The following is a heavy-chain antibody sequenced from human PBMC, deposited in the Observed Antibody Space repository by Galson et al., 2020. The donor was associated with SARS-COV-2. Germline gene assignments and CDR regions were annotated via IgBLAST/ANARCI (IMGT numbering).Heavy chain of an antibody. CDR3: ATGSPAVRYCTNGVCYSNWFDP. Sequence: ASVKVSCKVSGYTLTELSMHWVRQAPGKGLEWMGGFDPEDGETIYAQKFQVRVTMTEDTSTDTAYMELSSLRSEDTAVYYCATGSPAVRYCTNGVCYSNWFDPWGQGTLVTVSS. V-gene: IGHV1-24*01. D-gene: IGHD2-8*01. J-gene: IGHJ5*02. CDR1: GYTLTELS. CDR2: FDPEDGET.